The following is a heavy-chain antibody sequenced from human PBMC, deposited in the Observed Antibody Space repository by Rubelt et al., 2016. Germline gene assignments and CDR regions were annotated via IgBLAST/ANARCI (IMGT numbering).Heavy chain of an antibody. J-gene: IGHJ4*02. CDR2: ISRSGDTT. CDR1: GFTFSDYP. Sequence: EVRLLESGGGLVQPGGSLRLSCVASGFTFSDYPMAWVRQAPGKGLEWVSGISRSGDTTHYADSVKGRLTMSRDNSKNTLYVQRDRRRVEDTAVFYCAKGSGQTSGPIYWGQGTLGTVSS. CDR3: AKGSGQTSGPIY. V-gene: IGHV3-23*01. D-gene: IGHD3-3*01.